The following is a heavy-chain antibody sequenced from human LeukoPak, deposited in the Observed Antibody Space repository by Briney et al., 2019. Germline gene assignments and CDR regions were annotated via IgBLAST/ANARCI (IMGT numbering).Heavy chain of an antibody. Sequence: PGGSLRLSCAASGFTFSSYAMSWVRQAPGKGLEWVSAISGSGGSTYYADSVKGRFTISRDNSKNTLYLQMNSLRAEDTAVYYCARDRRGCCSSISCYNFDYWGQGTLVTVSS. CDR1: GFTFSSYA. J-gene: IGHJ4*02. CDR2: ISGSGGST. V-gene: IGHV3-23*01. CDR3: ARDRRGCCSSISCYNFDY. D-gene: IGHD2-2*02.